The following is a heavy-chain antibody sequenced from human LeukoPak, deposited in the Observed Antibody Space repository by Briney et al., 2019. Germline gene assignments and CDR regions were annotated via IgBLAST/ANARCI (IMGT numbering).Heavy chain of an antibody. J-gene: IGHJ4*02. D-gene: IGHD6-19*01. CDR1: GGSISTYY. CDR2: LYYSGST. CDR3: ARGLAHKFDY. Sequence: SETLSLTCTVSGGSISTYYWSWFRQPPGKGLEWIGYLYYSGSTNYNPSLKSRVTISLDTSKNQISLKLSSVTAADTAVYYCARGLAHKFDYWGQGTLVTVSS. V-gene: IGHV4-59*08.